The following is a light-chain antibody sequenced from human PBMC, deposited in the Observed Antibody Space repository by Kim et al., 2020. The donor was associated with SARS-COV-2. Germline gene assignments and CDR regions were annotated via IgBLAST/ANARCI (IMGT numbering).Light chain of an antibody. J-gene: IGKJ1*01. CDR3: QQHGSSPRT. CDR2: GAS. CDR1: QSVSSTH. V-gene: IGKV3-20*01. Sequence: EIVLTQSPGTLSLSAGERATLSCRASQSVSSTHLAWYQQKPGQAPRLLIYGASSRATDIPDRFSGSGFGTDFTLTISRLEPEDFAVYFCQQHGSSPRTFGQGTKVDIK.